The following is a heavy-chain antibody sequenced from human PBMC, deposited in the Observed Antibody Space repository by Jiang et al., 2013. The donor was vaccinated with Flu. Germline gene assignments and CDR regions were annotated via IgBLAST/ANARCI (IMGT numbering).Heavy chain of an antibody. D-gene: IGHD3-16*01. Sequence: LVKPSQTLSLTCTVSGGSSAVVITTGVGSASPQGRAWSGLGTSITVGAPTQPSLKSRVTISVDTSKNQFSLKLSSVTAADTAVYYCARDSVYDYVWGSPPTSGGMDVWGQGTTVTVSS. CDR1: GGSSAVVITT. V-gene: IGHV4-30-4*01. CDR3: ARDSVYDYVWGSPPTSGGMDV. J-gene: IGHJ6*02. CDR2: SITVGAP.